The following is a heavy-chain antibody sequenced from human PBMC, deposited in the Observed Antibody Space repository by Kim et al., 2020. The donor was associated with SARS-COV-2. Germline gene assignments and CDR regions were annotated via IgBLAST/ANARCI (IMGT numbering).Heavy chain of an antibody. V-gene: IGHV4-34*01. CDR1: GGSFSGYY. CDR3: EGEPPSSSWLYNWFDP. J-gene: IGHJ5*01. CDR2: INHSGST. D-gene: IGHD6-13*01. Sequence: SETLSLTCAVYGGSFSGYYWSWIRQPPGKGLEWIGEINHSGSTNYNPSLKSPVTISVDTSKNQFSLKLSSVTAADTAVYYGEGEPPSSSWLYNWFDPWGQGTLVTVSS.